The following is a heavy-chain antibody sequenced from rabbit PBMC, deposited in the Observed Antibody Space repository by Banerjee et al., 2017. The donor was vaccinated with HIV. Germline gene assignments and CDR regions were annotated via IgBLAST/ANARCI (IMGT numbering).Heavy chain of an antibody. J-gene: IGHJ4*01. Sequence: QSLEESGGGLVKPGASLTLTCKASGIDFSSYAITWVRQAPGKGLEYIGYITYRGSAYYASWVNGRFTISKTSSTTVTLQMTSLTAADTATYLCASGYAGNGIAFKLWGPGTLVTVS. V-gene: IGHV1S44*01. CDR3: ASGYAGNGIAFKL. CDR1: GIDFSSYA. CDR2: ITYRGSA. D-gene: IGHD4-2*01.